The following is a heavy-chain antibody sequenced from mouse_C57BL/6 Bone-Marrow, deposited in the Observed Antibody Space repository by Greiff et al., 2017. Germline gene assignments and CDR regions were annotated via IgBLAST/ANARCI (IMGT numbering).Heavy chain of an antibody. Sequence: EVKLVESGAELVRPGSSVKMSCKTSGYTFTSYGINWVKQRPGQGLEWIGYIYIGNGYTEYNEKFKGKATLTSDTSSSTAYMQLSSLTSEDSAIXFCAREGMGYDPEVYFDYWGQGTTLTVSS. D-gene: IGHD2-2*01. J-gene: IGHJ2*01. CDR1: GYTFTSYG. V-gene: IGHV1-58*01. CDR3: AREGMGYDPEVYFDY. CDR2: IYIGNGYT.